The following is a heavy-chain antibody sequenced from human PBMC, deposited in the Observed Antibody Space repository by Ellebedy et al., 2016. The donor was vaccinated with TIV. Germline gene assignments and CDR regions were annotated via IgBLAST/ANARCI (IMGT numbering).Heavy chain of an antibody. CDR1: GFTVSSCH. Sequence: GESLKISCAASGFTVSSCHMSWVRQAPGKGLEWLSVVYYAGSIYYAESARGRFTISRDKSNNILHLQIKGLRADDTAVYYCVSRSGSDHYEGMDVWGQGTTVTV. J-gene: IGHJ6*02. CDR3: VSRSGSDHYEGMDV. D-gene: IGHD3-10*01. CDR2: VYYAGSI. V-gene: IGHV3-66*01.